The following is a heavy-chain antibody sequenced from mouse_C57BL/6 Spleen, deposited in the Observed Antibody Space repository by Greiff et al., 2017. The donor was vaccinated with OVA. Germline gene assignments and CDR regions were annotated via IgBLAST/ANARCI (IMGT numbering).Heavy chain of an antibody. D-gene: IGHD3-2*02. Sequence: EVKLQESGPGLVKPSQSLSLTCSVTGYSITSGYYWNWIRQFPGNKLEWMGYISYDGSNNYNPSLKNRISITRDTSKNQFFLKLNSVTTEDTATYYCAREAAQAIYAIDYWGQGTSVTVSS. V-gene: IGHV3-6*01. CDR1: GYSITSGYY. CDR2: ISYDGSN. J-gene: IGHJ4*01. CDR3: AREAAQAIYAIDY.